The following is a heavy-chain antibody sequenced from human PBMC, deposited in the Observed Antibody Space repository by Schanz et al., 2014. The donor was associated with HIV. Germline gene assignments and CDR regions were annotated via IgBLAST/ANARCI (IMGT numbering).Heavy chain of an antibody. CDR2: ISWKSDSI. CDR3: AKEMVSRYYGDAFNI. Sequence: EVQLVESGGGLVQPGRSLRLSCAASGFTFDDYVMHWARQAPGKGLEWVSGISWKSDSIGYADSVKGRFTISRDNAKNTLYLQMNSLRAEDTALYYCAKEMVSRYYGDAFNIWGQGTMVTVSS. V-gene: IGHV3-9*01. D-gene: IGHD3-16*01. CDR1: GFTFDDYV. J-gene: IGHJ3*02.